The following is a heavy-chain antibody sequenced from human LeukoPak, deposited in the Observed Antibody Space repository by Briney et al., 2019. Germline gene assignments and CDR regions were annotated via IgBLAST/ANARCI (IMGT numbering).Heavy chain of an antibody. Sequence: SETLSLTCTVSGGSIGSSGYHWGWIRQSPGKGLEWIGTMFYSGSTSYNPSLKSRVTISGDTSKNQVSLKVRSVTAADTAVYYCARRKEGSSRRDYWGQGTLVTVSS. CDR2: MFYSGST. D-gene: IGHD6-13*01. CDR3: ARRKEGSSRRDY. CDR1: GGSIGSSGYH. V-gene: IGHV4-39*01. J-gene: IGHJ4*02.